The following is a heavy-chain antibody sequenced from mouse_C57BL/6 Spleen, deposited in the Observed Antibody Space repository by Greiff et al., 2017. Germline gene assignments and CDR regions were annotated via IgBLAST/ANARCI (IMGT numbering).Heavy chain of an antibody. Sequence: QVQLQQPGAELVKPGASVKLSCKASGYTFTSYWMHWVKQRPGRGLEWIGRIAPNSGGTKYNEKFKSKATLTVDKPSSTAYMQLSSLTSEDSAVYYGARGGYYGSSQPYYFDYWGQGTTLTVSS. J-gene: IGHJ2*01. CDR1: GYTFTSYW. CDR2: IAPNSGGT. D-gene: IGHD1-1*01. V-gene: IGHV1-72*01. CDR3: ARGGYYGSSQPYYFDY.